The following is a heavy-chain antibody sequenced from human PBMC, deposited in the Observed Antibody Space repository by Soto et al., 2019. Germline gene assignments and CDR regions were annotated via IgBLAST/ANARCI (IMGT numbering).Heavy chain of an antibody. CDR2: INPNSGGT. V-gene: IGHV1-2*04. D-gene: IGHD6-13*01. CDR1: GYTFTGYY. CDR3: AKDERNSSCWCFDY. J-gene: IGHJ4*02. Sequence: GASVKVSCKASGYTFTGYYMHWVRQAPGQGLEWMGWINPNSGGTNYAQKFQGWVTMTRDTSISTVYMELSRLRSDDTAVYYCAKDERNSSCWCFDYWGQGTLVTVSS.